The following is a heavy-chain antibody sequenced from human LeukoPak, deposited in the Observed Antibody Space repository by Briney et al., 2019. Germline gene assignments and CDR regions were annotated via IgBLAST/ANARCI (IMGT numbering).Heavy chain of an antibody. D-gene: IGHD3-22*01. CDR2: IYYTGSA. Sequence: SETLSLTCNVAGGSITSYYWNWNRHSPGKGLEWIGYIYYTGSANSNPSLKSRLTISLDTSKKQFSLKLSSVTAADTAIYYCSSSYFYDGKRYFDYWGQGALVTVSS. CDR3: SSSYFYDGKRYFDY. CDR1: GGSITSYY. V-gene: IGHV4-59*08. J-gene: IGHJ4*02.